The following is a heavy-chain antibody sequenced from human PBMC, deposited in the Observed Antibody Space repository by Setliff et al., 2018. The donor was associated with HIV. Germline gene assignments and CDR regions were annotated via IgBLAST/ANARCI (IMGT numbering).Heavy chain of an antibody. V-gene: IGHV1-18*01. CDR1: GYTFSSYG. D-gene: IGHD6-6*01. J-gene: IGHJ5*02. CDR2: ISGYNGKT. Sequence: GASVKVSCKASGYTFSSYGINWVRQAPGQGLEWMGWISGYNGKTHYAQKIQGRVTMTTDTTDTSTSTAYMEVRCLRSDDTAVYYCARDLGYSSSSGWFDPWGQGTLVTVSS. CDR3: ARDLGYSSSSGWFDP.